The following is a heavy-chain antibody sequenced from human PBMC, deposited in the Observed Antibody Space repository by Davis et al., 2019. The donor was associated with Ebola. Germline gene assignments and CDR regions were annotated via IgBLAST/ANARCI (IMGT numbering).Heavy chain of an antibody. CDR1: RFTFSSYS. D-gene: IGHD2-2*02. CDR2: ITTSTYI. Sequence: PGGSLRLSCAAPRFTFSSYSMSWVRQAPGKGLEWVSSITTSTYIYYADSVKGRFTISRDNAKNSLYLQMNSLRDEDTAVYYCARSYQLLYVYYYYMDVWGKGTTVTVSS. V-gene: IGHV3-21*01. CDR3: ARSYQLLYVYYYYMDV. J-gene: IGHJ6*03.